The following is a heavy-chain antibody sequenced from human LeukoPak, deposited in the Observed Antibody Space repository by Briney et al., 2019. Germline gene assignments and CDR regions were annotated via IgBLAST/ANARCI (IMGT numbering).Heavy chain of an antibody. CDR2: ISYDGSNK. V-gene: IGHV3-30-3*01. CDR1: GFTFSSYA. CDR3: ARSRYYYDSSGLPNY. J-gene: IGHJ4*02. D-gene: IGHD3-22*01. Sequence: GGSLRLSCVASGFTFSSYAMHWVRQAPGKGLEWVAVISYDGSNKYYADSVKGRFTISRDNSKNTLYLQMNSLRAEDTAVYYCARSRYYYDSSGLPNYWGQGTLVTVSS.